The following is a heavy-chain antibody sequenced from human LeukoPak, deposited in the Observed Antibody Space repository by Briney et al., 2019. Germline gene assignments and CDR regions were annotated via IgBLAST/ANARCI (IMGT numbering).Heavy chain of an antibody. CDR2: ISAYNGNT. CDR1: GYTFNRYD. Sequence: GAPVKVSCKASGYTFNRYDTTWVRQAPGQGLEWMGWISAYNGNTNYAQKVQGRVTMTTDTSTSTAYMGLRSLRSDATAVYYCARVSHYYGSEIEYWGQGTLVTVSS. V-gene: IGHV1-18*01. CDR3: ARVSHYYGSEIEY. J-gene: IGHJ4*02. D-gene: IGHD3-10*01.